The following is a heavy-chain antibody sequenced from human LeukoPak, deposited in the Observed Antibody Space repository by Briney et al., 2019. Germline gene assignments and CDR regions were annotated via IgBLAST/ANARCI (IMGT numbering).Heavy chain of an antibody. Sequence: SETLSLTCTVSGGSISSGGYYWSWIRQHPGKGLEWIGYIYYSGSTYYNPSLKSRVTISVDTSKNQFSLKLSSVTAADTAVYYCARLSRDGYNKPPNLRFDYWGQGTLVTVSS. V-gene: IGHV4-39*01. J-gene: IGHJ4*02. D-gene: IGHD5-12*01. CDR1: GGSISSGGYY. CDR3: ARLSRDGYNKPPNLRFDY. CDR2: IYYSGST.